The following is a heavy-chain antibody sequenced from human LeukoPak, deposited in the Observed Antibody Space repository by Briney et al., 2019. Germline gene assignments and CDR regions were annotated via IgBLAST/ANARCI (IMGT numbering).Heavy chain of an antibody. CDR2: IYHCGST. CDR1: GGSISRSNW. Sequence: PSETLSLTCAVSGGSISRSNWWSWVRQPPGKGLEWIGEIYHCGSTNYKPSIKSRVTISVDKSKNQFSLKLSSVTAADTAVYYCARRRPPDIVVVPAAIFGPRDTRYNWFDPWGQGTLVTVSS. J-gene: IGHJ5*02. CDR3: ARRRPPDIVVVPAAIFGPRDTRYNWFDP. D-gene: IGHD2-2*01. V-gene: IGHV4-4*02.